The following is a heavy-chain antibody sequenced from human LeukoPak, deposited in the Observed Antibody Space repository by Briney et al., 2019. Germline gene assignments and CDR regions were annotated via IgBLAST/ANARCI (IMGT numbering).Heavy chain of an antibody. CDR3: ARGEGVGAPDWFDP. Sequence: PGGSLRLSCAASGFTVSSNYMSWVRQAPGKGLEWVSVIYSGGSTSYADSVKGRFTISRDNAKNSLYLQMNSLRAEDTAVYYCARGEGVGAPDWFDPWGQGTLVTVSS. V-gene: IGHV3-53*01. J-gene: IGHJ5*02. CDR2: IYSGGST. D-gene: IGHD1-26*01. CDR1: GFTVSSNY.